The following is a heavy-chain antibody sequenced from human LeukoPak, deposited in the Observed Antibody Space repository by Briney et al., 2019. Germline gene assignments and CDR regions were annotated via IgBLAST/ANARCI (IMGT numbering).Heavy chain of an antibody. J-gene: IGHJ6*02. CDR3: ARLSRSVYYYYGMDV. Sequence: ASVKVSCKASGYTFTSYGISWVRQATGQGLEWMGWMNPNSGNTGYAQKFQGRVTMTRNTSISTAYMELSSLRSEDTAVYYCARLSRSVYYYYGMDVWGQGTTVTVSS. CDR2: MNPNSGNT. V-gene: IGHV1-8*02. CDR1: GYTFTSYG. D-gene: IGHD3-3*02.